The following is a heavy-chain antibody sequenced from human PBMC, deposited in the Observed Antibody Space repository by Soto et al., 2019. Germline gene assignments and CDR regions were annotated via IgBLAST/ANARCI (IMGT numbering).Heavy chain of an antibody. J-gene: IGHJ4*02. CDR3: AREYCSSTSCLGGFDY. D-gene: IGHD2-2*01. V-gene: IGHV1-18*04. CDR2: ISAYNGHT. CDR1: GYTFPSYG. Sequence: AASVKVSCKASGYTFPSYGVNWVRQAPGQGLEWMGWISAYNGHTKYAQNLQGRVTMTTETSATTAYMELRSLRSDDTAVYYCAREYCSSTSCLGGFDYWGQGTLVTVAT.